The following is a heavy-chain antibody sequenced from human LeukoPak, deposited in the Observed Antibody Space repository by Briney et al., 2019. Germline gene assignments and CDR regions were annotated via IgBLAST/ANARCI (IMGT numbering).Heavy chain of an antibody. CDR3: ARAGVGVVPAASMGV. CDR2: IYYSGST. Sequence: PSETLSLTCTVSGGSISSGGYYWSWIRQHPGKGLEWIGYIYYSGSTYYNPSLKSRVTISVDTSKNQFSLKLSSVTAADTAVYYCARAGVGVVPAASMGVWGQGTTVTVSS. J-gene: IGHJ6*02. V-gene: IGHV4-31*03. D-gene: IGHD2-2*01. CDR1: GGSISSGGYY.